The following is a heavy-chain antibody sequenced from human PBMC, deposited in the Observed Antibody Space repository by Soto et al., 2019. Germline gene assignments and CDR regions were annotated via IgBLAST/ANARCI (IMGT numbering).Heavy chain of an antibody. CDR3: ARLGRYCRSSGCFGNYFDS. V-gene: IGHV4-31*11. CDR2: IHHSGST. Sequence: LSLTCALWVDSLSSGGFYWSLVPQLPGKGLECIGYIHHSGSTYYNPSLQSRLPISVVTPNNPFTLKLYFVTAAVTAVYYCARLGRYCRSSGCFGNYFDSWGQGTLVTVSS. J-gene: IGHJ4*02. CDR1: VDSLSSGGFY. D-gene: IGHD2-15*01.